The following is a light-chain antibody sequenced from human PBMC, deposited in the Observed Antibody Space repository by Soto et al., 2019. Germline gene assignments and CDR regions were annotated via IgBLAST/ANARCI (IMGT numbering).Light chain of an antibody. CDR1: QDIGNY. J-gene: IGKJ5*01. Sequence: DIQMTQSPSSLSASVGDRVTITCRASQDIGNYLNWYLQKPGEAPKLLINDASSLEIGVPSRFIGSGSGTDFTFTISSLQPEGIATYYCQQYYTVPITFGQGTRLEIK. CDR2: DAS. CDR3: QQYYTVPIT. V-gene: IGKV1-33*01.